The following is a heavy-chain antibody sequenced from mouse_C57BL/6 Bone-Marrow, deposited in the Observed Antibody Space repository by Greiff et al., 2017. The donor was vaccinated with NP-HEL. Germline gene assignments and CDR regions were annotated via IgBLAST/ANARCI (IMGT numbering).Heavy chain of an antibody. CDR1: GYTFTSYW. Sequence: QVQLQQPGTELVKPGASVKLSCKASGYTFTSYWMHWVKQRPGQGLEWIGNINPSNGGTNYNEKFKSKATLTVDKSSSTAYMQLSSLTAEDSVVYYCAREGYGSSYPDYWGQGTTLTVSS. CDR3: AREGYGSSYPDY. J-gene: IGHJ2*01. V-gene: IGHV1-53*01. CDR2: INPSNGGT. D-gene: IGHD1-1*01.